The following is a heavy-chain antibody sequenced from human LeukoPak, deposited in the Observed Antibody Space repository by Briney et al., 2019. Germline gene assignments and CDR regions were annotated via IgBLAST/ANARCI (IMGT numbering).Heavy chain of an antibody. J-gene: IGHJ4*02. CDR2: IRYDGSNK. CDR3: AKDYWYSSSHLDY. D-gene: IGHD6-13*01. Sequence: GGSLRLSRAASGFTFRSYGMHWVRQAPGKGLEWVAFIRYDGSNKYYADSMKGRFTISRDNSKNTLYLQMNSLRAEDTAVYYCAKDYWYSSSHLDYWGQGTLVAVSS. CDR1: GFTFRSYG. V-gene: IGHV3-30*02.